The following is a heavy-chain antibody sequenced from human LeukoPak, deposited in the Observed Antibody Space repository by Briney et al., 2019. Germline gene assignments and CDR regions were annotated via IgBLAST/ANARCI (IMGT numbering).Heavy chain of an antibody. V-gene: IGHV4-39*01. D-gene: IGHD5-18*01. Sequence: PSETLSLTCTVSGXSISSSSDYWGLIRQPPGRGLEWIASMSYTGTTYYNPSLKSRVTISVHTSKNQFSLNLSSVTAADTAVYFCARSGYSFLVDSWGQGTLVTVSS. CDR2: MSYTGTT. CDR3: ARSGYSFLVDS. CDR1: GXSISSSSDY. J-gene: IGHJ4*02.